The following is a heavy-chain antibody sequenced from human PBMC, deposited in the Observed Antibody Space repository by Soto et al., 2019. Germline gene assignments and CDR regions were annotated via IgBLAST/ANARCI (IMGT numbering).Heavy chain of an antibody. CDR2: IYYSGST. CDR3: ARAPLMTTVTSHAFDI. CDR1: GGSISSYY. Sequence: QVQLQESGPGLVKPSETLFLTCTVSGGSISSYYWSWIRQPPGKGLEWIGYIYYSGSTNYNPSLKSRVTISVDTSKNQFSLTLSSVTAAHTAVYYCARAPLMTTVTSHAFDIWGQGTMVTVSS. J-gene: IGHJ3*02. D-gene: IGHD4-17*01. V-gene: IGHV4-59*01.